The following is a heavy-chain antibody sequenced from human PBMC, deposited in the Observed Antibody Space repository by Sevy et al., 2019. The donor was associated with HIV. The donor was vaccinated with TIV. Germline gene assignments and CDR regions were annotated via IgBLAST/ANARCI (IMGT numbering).Heavy chain of an antibody. CDR3: ARVSVDTNFYGMDV. CDR2: IGSSGSPI. J-gene: IGHJ6*02. V-gene: IGHV3-48*03. D-gene: IGHD5-18*01. CDR1: GFIFSSNE. Sequence: GGSLRLSCAASGFIFSSNEMNWVRQAPGKGLEWVSYIGSSGSPIYYANSVKGRFTISRGNAKNSLYLQMNSLRAEDTAVYYCARVSVDTNFYGMDVWGQGTTVTVSS.